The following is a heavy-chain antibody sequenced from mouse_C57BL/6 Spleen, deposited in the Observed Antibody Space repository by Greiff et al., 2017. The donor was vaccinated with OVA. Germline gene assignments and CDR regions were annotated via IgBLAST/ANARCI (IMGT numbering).Heavy chain of an antibody. J-gene: IGHJ3*01. Sequence: VQLQQSGPELVKPGASVKIPCKASGYTFTDYNMDWVKQSHGKSLEWIGDINPNNGGTIYNQKFKGKATLTVDKSSSTAYMELRSLTSEDTAVYYCARGKLPPFAYWGQGTLVTVSA. CDR3: ARGKLPPFAY. CDR2: INPNNGGT. CDR1: GYTFTDYN. V-gene: IGHV1-18*01.